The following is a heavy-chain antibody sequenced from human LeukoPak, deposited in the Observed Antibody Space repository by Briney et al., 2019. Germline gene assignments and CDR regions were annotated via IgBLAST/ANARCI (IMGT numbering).Heavy chain of an antibody. CDR3: ARDVYYDSSGYSYFDY. J-gene: IGHJ4*02. CDR2: INPSGGST. D-gene: IGHD3-22*01. CDR1: GYTFTSYY. V-gene: IGHV1-46*01. Sequence: ASVKVSCRASGYTFTSYYMHWVRQAPGQGLEWMGIINPSGGSTSYAQKFQGRVTMTRDTSTSTVYMELSSLRSEDTAVYYCARDVYYDSSGYSYFDYWGQGTLVTVSS.